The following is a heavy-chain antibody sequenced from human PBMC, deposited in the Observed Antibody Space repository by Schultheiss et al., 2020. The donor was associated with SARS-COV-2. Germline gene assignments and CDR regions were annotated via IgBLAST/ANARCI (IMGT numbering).Heavy chain of an antibody. Sequence: SVKVSCKASGYTFTSYGISWVRQAPGQGLEWMGRIIPILGIANYAQKFQGRVTITADKSTSTAYMELSSLRSEDTAVYYCARERGITIDVWGKGTTVTVSS. CDR1: GYTFTSYG. CDR3: ARERGITIDV. D-gene: IGHD3-3*01. V-gene: IGHV1-69*04. CDR2: IIPILGIA. J-gene: IGHJ6*04.